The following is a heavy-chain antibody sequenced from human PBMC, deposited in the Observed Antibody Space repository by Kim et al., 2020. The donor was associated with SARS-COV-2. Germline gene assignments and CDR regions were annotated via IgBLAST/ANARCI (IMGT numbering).Heavy chain of an antibody. V-gene: IGHV3-30*04. CDR2: ISYDGSNK. CDR1: GFTFSSYA. Sequence: GGSLRLSCAASGFTFSSYAMHWVRQAPGKGLEWVAVISYDGSNKYYADSVKGRFTISRDNSKNTLYLQMNSLRAEDTAVYYCARGPYGSGGYYYYYGMDVWGQGTTVTVSS. J-gene: IGHJ6*02. D-gene: IGHD3-10*01. CDR3: ARGPYGSGGYYYYYGMDV.